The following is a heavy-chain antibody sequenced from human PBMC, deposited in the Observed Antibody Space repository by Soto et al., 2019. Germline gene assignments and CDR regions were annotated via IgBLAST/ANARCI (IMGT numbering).Heavy chain of an antibody. D-gene: IGHD1-1*01. Sequence: ASVKVSCKASGGTFSSCAISWVRQAPGQGLEWMGGIIPIFGTANYAQKFQGRVTITADESTSTAYMELSSLRSEDTAVYYCARGQGTTHYYGMDVWGQGTTVTVSS. J-gene: IGHJ6*02. CDR2: IIPIFGTA. V-gene: IGHV1-69*13. CDR3: ARGQGTTHYYGMDV. CDR1: GGTFSSCA.